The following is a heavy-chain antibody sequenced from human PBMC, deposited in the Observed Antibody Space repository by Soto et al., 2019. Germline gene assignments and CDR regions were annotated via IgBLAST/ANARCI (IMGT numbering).Heavy chain of an antibody. D-gene: IGHD2-15*01. CDR2: VDATARDT. CDR3: AREDGGAPLDF. Sequence: PGGSLRLSCAASGFTFSGYAMNWVRQAPGQGLEWVSRVDATARDTDYADSVKGRFTISRDNSKNTLYLQLNSLRVEDTALYYCAREDGGAPLDFWGQGTLVTVSS. CDR1: GFTFSGYA. J-gene: IGHJ4*02. V-gene: IGHV3-23*01.